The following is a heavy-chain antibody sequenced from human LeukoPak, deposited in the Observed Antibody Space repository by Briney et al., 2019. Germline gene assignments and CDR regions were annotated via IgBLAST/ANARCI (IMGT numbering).Heavy chain of an antibody. Sequence: GESLKISCKGSGYSFTSYWIGWVRQMPGKGLEWMGIIYPADSDTRYSPSFQGQVTISADKSISTAYLQWSSLKASDTAMYYCARRMGSSGYVDGFDPWGQGTLVTVSS. D-gene: IGHD3-22*01. V-gene: IGHV5-51*01. CDR3: ARRMGSSGYVDGFDP. J-gene: IGHJ5*02. CDR1: GYSFTSYW. CDR2: IYPADSDT.